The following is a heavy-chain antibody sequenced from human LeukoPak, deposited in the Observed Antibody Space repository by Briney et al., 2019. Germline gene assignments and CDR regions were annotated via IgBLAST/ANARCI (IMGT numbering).Heavy chain of an antibody. CDR2: IYYSGRT. CDR1: GGSISSDY. V-gene: IGHV4-59*01. D-gene: IGHD4-11*01. Sequence: SETLSRTCTVSGGSISSDYWSWIRQPPGKGLVWIGYIYYSGRTYYNPSLKSRITISVDTSKNQFSLKLSSVTAADTAVYYCARGFYSPHYWGQGTLVSVSS. CDR3: ARGFYSPHY. J-gene: IGHJ4*02.